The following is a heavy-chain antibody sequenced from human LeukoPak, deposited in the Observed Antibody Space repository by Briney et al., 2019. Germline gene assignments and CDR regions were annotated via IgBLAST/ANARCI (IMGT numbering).Heavy chain of an antibody. CDR2: TSGCGSST. Sequence: GGSLRLSCAASGFSFSSYAMSWVRQGPGKGLEWVSATSGCGSSTYYTDSVKGRFTISRDNSKSTVYLQMDSLRAEDTAVYYCVRDSDTFGFDHWGQGTLVTVSS. V-gene: IGHV3-23*01. CDR3: VRDSDTFGFDH. CDR1: GFSFSSYA. D-gene: IGHD5-18*01. J-gene: IGHJ4*02.